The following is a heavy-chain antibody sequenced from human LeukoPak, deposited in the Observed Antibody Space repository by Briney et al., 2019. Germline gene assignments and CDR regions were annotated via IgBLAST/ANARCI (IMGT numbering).Heavy chain of an antibody. Sequence: PSETLSLTCTVSGGSISSSSYYWGWIRQPPGKGLEWIGSIYYSGSTYYNPSLKSRVTISVDTSKNQFSLKLSSVTAADTAVYYCARGSGDGYNYNWFDPWGQGTLVTVSS. V-gene: IGHV4-39*07. CDR3: ARGSGDGYNYNWFDP. CDR1: GGSISSSSYY. D-gene: IGHD5-24*01. J-gene: IGHJ5*02. CDR2: IYYSGST.